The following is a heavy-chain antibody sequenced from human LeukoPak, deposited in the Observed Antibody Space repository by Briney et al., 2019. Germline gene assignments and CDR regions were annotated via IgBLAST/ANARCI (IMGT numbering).Heavy chain of an antibody. CDR1: GGSFSGYY. CDR3: ARDILTGYYLDY. J-gene: IGHJ4*02. CDR2: INHSGST. Sequence: SETLSLTCAVYGGSFSGYYWSWIRQPPGKGLGWIGEINHSGSTNYNPSLKSRVTISVDTSKNEFSLKLSSVTAADTAVYYCARDILTGYYLDYWGQGTLVTVSS. D-gene: IGHD3-9*01. V-gene: IGHV4-34*01.